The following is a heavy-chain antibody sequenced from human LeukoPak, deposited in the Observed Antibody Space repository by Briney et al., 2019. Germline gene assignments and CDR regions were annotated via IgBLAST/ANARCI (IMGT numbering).Heavy chain of an antibody. V-gene: IGHV1-46*01. CDR1: GYTFTSYY. J-gene: IGHJ6*02. CDR2: INPSGGST. CDR3: ARAAYYYYGMDV. Sequence: ASVTVSCKASGYTFTSYYMHWVRQAPGQGLEWMGIINPSGGSTSYAQKFQGRVTMTRDTSTSIVYMELSSLRSEDTAVYYCARAAYYYYGMDVWGQGTTVTVSS. D-gene: IGHD6-25*01.